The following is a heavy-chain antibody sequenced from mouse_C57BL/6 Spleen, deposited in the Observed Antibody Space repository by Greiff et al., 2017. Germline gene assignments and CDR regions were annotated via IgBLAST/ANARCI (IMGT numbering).Heavy chain of an antibody. D-gene: IGHD2-2*01. CDR1: GFSLTSYA. J-gene: IGHJ4*01. V-gene: IGHV2-9-1*01. CDR3: ARNLGGYLYYAMDY. CDR2: IWTGGGT. Sequence: QVQLKQSGPGLVAPSQSLSITCTVSGFSLTSYAISWVRQPPGKGLEWLGVIWTGGGTNCNSALKSRLSISKDNSKSQVFLKMNSLQTDDTARYYCARNLGGYLYYAMDYWGQGTSVTVSS.